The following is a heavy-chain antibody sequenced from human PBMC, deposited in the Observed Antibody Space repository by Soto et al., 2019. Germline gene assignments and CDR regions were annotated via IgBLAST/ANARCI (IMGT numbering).Heavy chain of an antibody. CDR1: GYTFSSYG. J-gene: IGHJ6*02. V-gene: IGHV1-18*01. CDR3: ARDGAGDAMDV. CDR2: ISGYNGNT. Sequence: QVQLVQSGAEVKKPGASVKVSCKASGYTFSSYGISWVRQAPGQGLEWMGWISGYNGNTNYAQKLQGRVTMTIDTSTRTGYMALRSMRSDDTAVYYCARDGAGDAMDVWGQGTTVTVSS. D-gene: IGHD1-26*01.